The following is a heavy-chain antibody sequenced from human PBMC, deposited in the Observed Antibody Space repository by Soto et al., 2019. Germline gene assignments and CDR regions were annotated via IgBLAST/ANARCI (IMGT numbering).Heavy chain of an antibody. CDR1: GFTFSSYW. V-gene: IGHV3-7*01. D-gene: IGHD2-15*01. Sequence: GSLRLSCAASGFTFSSYWMSWVRQAPGKGLEWVANIKQDGSEKYYVDSVKGRFTISRDNAKNSLYLQMSSLRAEDTAVYYCARESYSSPYNWFDPWGQGTLVTVSS. CDR3: ARESYSSPYNWFDP. J-gene: IGHJ5*02. CDR2: IKQDGSEK.